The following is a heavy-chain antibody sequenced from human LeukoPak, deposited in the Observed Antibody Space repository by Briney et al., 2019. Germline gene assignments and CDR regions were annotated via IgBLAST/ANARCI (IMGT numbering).Heavy chain of an antibody. V-gene: IGHV3-23*01. CDR1: GFTFSSYA. CDR3: AKDLYYYGSGSYYNFASLDY. Sequence: PGGSLRLSCAASGFTFSSYAMSWVRHAPGKGLEWVSAISGSGGSTYYADSVKGRFTISRDNSKNTLYLQMNSLRAEDTAVYYCAKDLYYYGSGSYYNFASLDYWGQGTLVTVSS. CDR2: ISGSGGST. J-gene: IGHJ4*02. D-gene: IGHD3-10*01.